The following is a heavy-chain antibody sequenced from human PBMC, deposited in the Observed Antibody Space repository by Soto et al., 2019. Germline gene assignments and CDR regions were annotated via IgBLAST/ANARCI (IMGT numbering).Heavy chain of an antibody. Sequence: SGPTLVNPTQTLTLTCTFSGFSLSTSGLGVGWIRQSPGKALEWLALIFWDDDKRHSPSLKSRVTITKDTSRNQVALTMANMDPVETATYYCVHSRRLGPQSGGNSYFLYSWGPGTLVTVSS. D-gene: IGHD2-21*02. CDR2: IFWDDDK. V-gene: IGHV2-5*02. CDR1: GFSLSTSGLG. CDR3: VHSRRLGPQSGGNSYFLYS. J-gene: IGHJ4*02.